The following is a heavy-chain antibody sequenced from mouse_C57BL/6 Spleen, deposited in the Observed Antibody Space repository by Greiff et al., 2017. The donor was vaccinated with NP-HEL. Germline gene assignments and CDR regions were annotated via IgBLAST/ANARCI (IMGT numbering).Heavy chain of an antibody. J-gene: IGHJ4*01. CDR2: IDPNSGGT. V-gene: IGHV1-72*01. D-gene: IGHD2-3*01. CDR3: ARKPTDGYYDYYAMDY. CDR1: GYTFTSYW. Sequence: QVQLQQPGAELVKPGASVKLSCKASGYTFTSYWMHWVKQRPGRGLEWIGRIDPNSGGTKYNEKFKSKATLTVDKPSSTAYMQLSSLTSEDSAVYYCARKPTDGYYDYYAMDYWGQGTSVTVSS.